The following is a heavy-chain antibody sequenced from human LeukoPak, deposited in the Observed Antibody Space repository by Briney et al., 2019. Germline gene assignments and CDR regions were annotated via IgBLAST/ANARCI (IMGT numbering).Heavy chain of an antibody. CDR3: ARQVTFGYAYAYYFDY. D-gene: IGHD5-18*01. CDR1: GGSISTSYYY. V-gene: IGHV4-39*01. J-gene: IGHJ4*02. CDR2: IHNSEST. Sequence: SETLSLTCTVSGGSISTSYYYWGWIRQPPGKGLKWIGNIHNSESTYYNPSLKGRVTISVDTSKNQFSLKLSSVTAADTAVYYCARQVTFGYAYAYYFDYWGQGSLVTVSS.